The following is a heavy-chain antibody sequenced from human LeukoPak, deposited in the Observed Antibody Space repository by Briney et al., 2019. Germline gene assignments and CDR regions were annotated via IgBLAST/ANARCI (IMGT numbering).Heavy chain of an antibody. CDR2: ISWNSGSI. Sequence: GGSLRLSCAASGFTFDDYAMHWVRQAPGKGLEWVSGISWNSGSIGYADSVKGRFTISRDNAKNSLYLQMNSLRAEDTALYYCAKEYYDSSGYSHAWGQGTLVTVSS. J-gene: IGHJ4*02. CDR1: GFTFDDYA. V-gene: IGHV3-9*01. D-gene: IGHD3-22*01. CDR3: AKEYYDSSGYSHA.